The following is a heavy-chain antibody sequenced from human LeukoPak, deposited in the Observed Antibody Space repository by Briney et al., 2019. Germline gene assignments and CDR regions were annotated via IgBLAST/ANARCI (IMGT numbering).Heavy chain of an antibody. CDR1: GFTFDDYA. V-gene: IGHV3-9*01. CDR3: ARDRRDMDV. J-gene: IGHJ6*02. CDR2: ISWNSGSI. Sequence: PGRSLRLSCAASGFTFDDYAMHWVRQAPGKGLEWVSGISWNSGSIGYADSVKGRFTISRDNAKNSLYLQMNSLRAEDTAVYYCARDRRDMDVWGQGTTVTVSS.